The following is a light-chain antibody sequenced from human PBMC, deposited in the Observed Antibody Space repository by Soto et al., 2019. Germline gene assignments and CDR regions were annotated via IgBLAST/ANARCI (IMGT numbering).Light chain of an antibody. CDR3: QQYDSSPKT. CDR2: ETD. J-gene: IGKJ1*01. V-gene: IGKV3-11*01. CDR1: QSVSNF. Sequence: EIVLTQSPATLSLSPGETATLSCRASQSVSNFLAWYQQKPGQAPRLLIYETDHRATGIPDRFSGSGSGTDFALTITSLEPEDFAVYHCQQYDSSPKTFGRGTKVEIK.